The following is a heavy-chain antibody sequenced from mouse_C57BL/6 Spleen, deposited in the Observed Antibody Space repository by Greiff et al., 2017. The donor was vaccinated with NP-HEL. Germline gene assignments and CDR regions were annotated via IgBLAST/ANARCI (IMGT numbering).Heavy chain of an antibody. Sequence: EVKLVESGGGLVKPGGSLKLSCAASGFTFSDYGMHWVRQAPEKGLEWVAYISSGSSTIYYADTVKGRFTISSDNAKNTLFLQMTSLRSEDTAMYYFARNLLDWYFDVWGTGTTVTVSS. CDR3: ARNLLDWYFDV. V-gene: IGHV5-17*01. D-gene: IGHD2-10*01. CDR1: GFTFSDYG. J-gene: IGHJ1*03. CDR2: ISSGSSTI.